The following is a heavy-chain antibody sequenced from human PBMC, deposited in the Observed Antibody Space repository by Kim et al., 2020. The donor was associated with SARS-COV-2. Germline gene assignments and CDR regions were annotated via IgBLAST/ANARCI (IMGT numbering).Heavy chain of an antibody. Sequence: ASVKVSCKASGYTFTSYGISWVRQAPGQGLEWMGWISAYNGNTNYAQKLQGRVTMTTDTSTSTAYMELRSLRSDDTAVYYCARDFRAVFTIFGVAHIRGGYWGQGTLVTVSS. D-gene: IGHD3-3*01. J-gene: IGHJ4*02. V-gene: IGHV1-18*01. CDR3: ARDFRAVFTIFGVAHIRGGY. CDR1: GYTFTSYG. CDR2: ISAYNGNT.